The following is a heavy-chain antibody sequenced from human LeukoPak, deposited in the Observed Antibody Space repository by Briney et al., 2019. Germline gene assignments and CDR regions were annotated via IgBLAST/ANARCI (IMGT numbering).Heavy chain of an antibody. CDR1: GFTFSAYY. CDR2: IHQDGSDF. CDR3: ARYDYDGSGHYFDN. V-gene: IGHV3-7*01. J-gene: IGHJ4*02. D-gene: IGHD3-22*01. Sequence: GGSLRLSCAAPGFTFSAYYMSCVCQAPGKGLEWVANIHQDGSDFYYVDSVKGRFTISTDNAKNSLYLQMSSLRDEDTAVYCCARYDYDGSGHYFDNWGQGTLVTVSS.